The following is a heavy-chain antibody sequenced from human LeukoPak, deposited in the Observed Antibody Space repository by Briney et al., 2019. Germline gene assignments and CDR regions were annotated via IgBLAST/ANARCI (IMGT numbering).Heavy chain of an antibody. J-gene: IGHJ4*02. CDR2: IYYSGST. Sequence: TLSLTCPVSGGSVTSGGYYWSWIRQPPGKGLEWIGYIYYSGSTYYNPSLKSRVTISVDTSKNQFSLKLSSVTAADTAVYYCARELERRLGYWGQGTLVTVSS. D-gene: IGHD1-1*01. V-gene: IGHV4-30-4*08. CDR1: GGSVTSGGYY. CDR3: ARELERRLGY.